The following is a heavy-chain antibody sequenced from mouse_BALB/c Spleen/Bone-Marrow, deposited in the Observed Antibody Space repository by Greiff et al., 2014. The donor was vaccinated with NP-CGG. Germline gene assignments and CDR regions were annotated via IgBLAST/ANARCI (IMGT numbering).Heavy chain of an antibody. CDR3: AAYYYGSSQFAY. V-gene: IGHV14-3*02. J-gene: IGHJ3*01. CDR1: GFNIKDTY. CDR2: IDPANGNT. D-gene: IGHD1-1*01. Sequence: EVQLQQSGAELVKPGASVKLSCTASGFNIKDTYMHWVKQRPEQGLEWIGRIDPANGNTKYDPKFQGKATITADTSSNTAYLQLSSLTSEDNAVYYCAAYYYGSSQFAYWGQGTLVTVSA.